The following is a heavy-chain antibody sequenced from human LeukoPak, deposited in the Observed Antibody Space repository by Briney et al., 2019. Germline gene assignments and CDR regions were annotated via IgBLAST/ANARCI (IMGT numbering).Heavy chain of an antibody. D-gene: IGHD3-9*01. Sequence: GGSLRLSCAASGFTFSNYWMHWVRQAPGKGLVWVSRINSDARSTSYADSVKGRFAISRDNAKNTLYLQMNSLRAEDTAVYYCARGADTGYSSDSWGQGTLVTVSS. CDR1: GFTFSNYW. J-gene: IGHJ5*02. V-gene: IGHV3-74*01. CDR2: INSDARST. CDR3: ARGADTGYSSDS.